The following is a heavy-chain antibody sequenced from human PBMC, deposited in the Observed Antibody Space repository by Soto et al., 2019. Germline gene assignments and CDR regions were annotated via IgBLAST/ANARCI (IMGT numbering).Heavy chain of an antibody. CDR1: GFTFSSYG. CDR2: IWYDGSNK. Sequence: QVQLVESGGGVVQPGRSLRLSCAASGFTFSSYGMHWVRQAPGKGLEWVAVIWYDGSNKYYADSVKGRFTISRDNSRNTLYLQMNSLRAEDTAVYYCARDQDQLPPYGMDVWGQGTTVTVSS. D-gene: IGHD1-7*01. V-gene: IGHV3-33*01. CDR3: ARDQDQLPPYGMDV. J-gene: IGHJ6*02.